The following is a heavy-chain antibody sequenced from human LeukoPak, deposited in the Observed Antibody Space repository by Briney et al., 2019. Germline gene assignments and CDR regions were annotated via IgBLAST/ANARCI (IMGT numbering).Heavy chain of an antibody. V-gene: IGHV3-7*01. CDR3: ASRGALLN. CDR2: INQGGSEK. Sequence: GGSLRLSCAASGFTFRTYWMSWVRQAPGKGLECVANINQGGSEKYYVDSVKGRFTISRDNPKNSLYLQMNSLRAEDTAVYYCASRGALLNWGQGTLVTVSS. CDR1: GFTFRTYW. J-gene: IGHJ4*02.